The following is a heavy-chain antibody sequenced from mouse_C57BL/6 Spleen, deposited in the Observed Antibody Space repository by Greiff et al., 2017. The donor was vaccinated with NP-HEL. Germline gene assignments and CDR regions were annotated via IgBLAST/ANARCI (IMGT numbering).Heavy chain of an antibody. CDR2: IDPETGGT. CDR1: GYTFTDYE. Sequence: QVQLKESGAELVRPGASVTLSCKASGYTFTDYEMHWVKQTPVHGLEWIGAIDPETGGTAYNQKFKGKAILTADKSSSTAYMELRSLTSEDSAVYYCTREFITTVVPHFDVWGTGTTVTVSS. V-gene: IGHV1-15*01. J-gene: IGHJ1*03. D-gene: IGHD1-1*01. CDR3: TREFITTVVPHFDV.